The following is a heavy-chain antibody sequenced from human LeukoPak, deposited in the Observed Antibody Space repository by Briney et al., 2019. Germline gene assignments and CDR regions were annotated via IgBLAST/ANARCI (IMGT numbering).Heavy chain of an antibody. CDR3: TRGSTMVRGVTKAAWFGP. CDR2: INPNSGGT. Sequence: EASVKVSCKASGYTFTGYYMHWVRQAPGQGLEWMGWINPNSGGTNYAQKFQGRVTMTRDTSISTAYMELSRLRSDDTAVYHCTRGSTMVRGVTKAAWFGPWGQGTLVTVSS. CDR1: GYTFTGYY. V-gene: IGHV1-2*02. J-gene: IGHJ5*02. D-gene: IGHD3-10*01.